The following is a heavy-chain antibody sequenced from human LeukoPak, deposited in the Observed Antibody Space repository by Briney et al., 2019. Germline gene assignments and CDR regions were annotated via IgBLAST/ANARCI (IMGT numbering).Heavy chain of an antibody. CDR1: GGTFSSYA. D-gene: IGHD5-18*01. J-gene: IGHJ4*02. CDR3: ARGTGTAMVNFDY. Sequence: SVKVSCTASGGTFSSYAISWVRQAPGEGLEWMGGIIPIFGTANYAQKFQGRVTITADESTSTAYMELSSLRSEDTAVYYCARGTGTAMVNFDYWGQGTLVTVSS. CDR2: IIPIFGTA. V-gene: IGHV1-69*13.